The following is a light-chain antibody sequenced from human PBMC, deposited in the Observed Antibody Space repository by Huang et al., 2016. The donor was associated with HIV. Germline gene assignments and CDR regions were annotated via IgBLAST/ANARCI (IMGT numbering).Light chain of an antibody. CDR2: GAS. CDR3: QQYNNWPRT. J-gene: IGKJ1*01. Sequence: EIVMTQSPATLSVSPGERATLSCRASQRVSSNLAWYQQKPGQAPRLLIYGASPRATGIPARFSGSGSGTEFTLTINSLQSEDFAVYYCQQYNNWPRTFGQGTKVEIK. CDR1: QRVSSN. V-gene: IGKV3-15*01.